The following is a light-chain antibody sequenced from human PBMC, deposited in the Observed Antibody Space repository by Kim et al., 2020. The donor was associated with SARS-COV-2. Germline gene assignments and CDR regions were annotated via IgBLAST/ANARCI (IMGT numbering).Light chain of an antibody. J-gene: IGKJ2*01. CDR3: QQYDNPYT. CDR1: KGISHY. V-gene: IGKV1-33*01. Sequence: IQMTQSPSALSASVGDRVTITCQASKGISHYLNWYQKKPGKAPKLLIFDASRLEAGVPSRFSGSGYGTDFSFTISSVQPEDFATYYCQQYDNPYTFGQGTKLEI. CDR2: DAS.